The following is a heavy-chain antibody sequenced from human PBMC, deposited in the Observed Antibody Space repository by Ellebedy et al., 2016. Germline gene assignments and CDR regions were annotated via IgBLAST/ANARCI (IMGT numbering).Heavy chain of an antibody. J-gene: IGHJ3*02. Sequence: TLSLTXTVSGGSISSYYWSWIRQPPGKALEWLALIDWDDDKYYSTSLKTRLTISKDTSKNQVVLTMTNMDPVDTATYYCARTSYYYERAFDIWGQGTMVTVSS. V-gene: IGHV2-70*18. CDR2: IDWDDDK. D-gene: IGHD3-22*01. CDR3: ARTSYYYERAFDI. CDR1: GGSISSYY.